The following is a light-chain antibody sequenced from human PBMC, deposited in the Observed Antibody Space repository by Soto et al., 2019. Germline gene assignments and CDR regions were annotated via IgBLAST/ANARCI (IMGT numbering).Light chain of an antibody. V-gene: IGKV1-6*01. CDR2: TAS. CDR1: QGIRND. CDR3: LQDYNYPYT. Sequence: AIQMTQSPSSLSASLGDRVTITCRASQGIRNDLGWFQQKPGKAPKLLIYTASSLQSGVPSRFSGSGSGTDFTLTISSLQPEDFATYYCLQDYNYPYTFGQGTKLEIK. J-gene: IGKJ2*01.